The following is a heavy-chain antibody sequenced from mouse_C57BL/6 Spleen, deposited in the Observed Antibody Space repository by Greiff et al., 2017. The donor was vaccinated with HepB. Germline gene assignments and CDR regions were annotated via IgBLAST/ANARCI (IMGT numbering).Heavy chain of an antibody. D-gene: IGHD2-4*01. J-gene: IGHJ2*01. CDR2: IHPNSGST. V-gene: IGHV1-64*01. CDR1: GYTFTSYW. Sequence: QVQLQQSGAELVKPGASVKLSCKASGYTFTSYWMHWVKQRPGQGLEWIGMIHPNSGSTNYNEKFKSKATLTVDKSSSTAYMQLSSLTSEDSAVYYCARGIYYDYVYFDYWGQGTTLTVSS. CDR3: ARGIYYDYVYFDY.